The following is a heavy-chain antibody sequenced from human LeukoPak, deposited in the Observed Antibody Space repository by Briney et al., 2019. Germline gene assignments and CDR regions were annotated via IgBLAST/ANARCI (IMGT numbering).Heavy chain of an antibody. D-gene: IGHD1-26*01. J-gene: IGHJ4*02. Sequence: GGSLRLSCAASGFTFSSYAMHWVRQAPGKGLEWVAVISYDGSNKYYADSVKGRFTISRDNSKNTLYLQMNSLRAEDTAVYYCAKDFGGTHDGIYFDYWGQGTLATVSS. CDR2: ISYDGSNK. V-gene: IGHV3-30-3*01. CDR3: AKDFGGTHDGIYFDY. CDR1: GFTFSSYA.